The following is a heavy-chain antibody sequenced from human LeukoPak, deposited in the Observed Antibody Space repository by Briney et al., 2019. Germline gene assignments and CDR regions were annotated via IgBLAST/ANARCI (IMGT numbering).Heavy chain of an antibody. CDR2: ISWNSGSI. D-gene: IGHD6-19*01. V-gene: IGHV3-9*01. Sequence: GGSLRLSCAASGFTFDDYAMHWVRQAPGKGLEWVSGISWNSGSIGYADSVKGRFTISRDNAKNSLYLQMNSLRAEDTAVYYCARGPNSSGWYYFDYWGQGTLVTVSS. J-gene: IGHJ4*02. CDR1: GFTFDDYA. CDR3: ARGPNSSGWYYFDY.